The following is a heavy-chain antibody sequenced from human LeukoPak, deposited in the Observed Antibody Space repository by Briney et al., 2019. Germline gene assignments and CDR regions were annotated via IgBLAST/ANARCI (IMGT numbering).Heavy chain of an antibody. CDR1: GGSISSSSYY. CDR3: ARGIPLRVDIVATIRPWPANYFDY. V-gene: IGHV4-39*07. Sequence: SETLSLTCTVSGGSISSSSYYWGWIRQPPGKGLEWIGSIYYSGSTNYNPSLKSRVTISVDTSKNQFSLKLSSVTAADTAVYYCARGIPLRVDIVATIRPWPANYFDYWGQGTLVTVSS. CDR2: IYYSGST. D-gene: IGHD5-12*01. J-gene: IGHJ4*02.